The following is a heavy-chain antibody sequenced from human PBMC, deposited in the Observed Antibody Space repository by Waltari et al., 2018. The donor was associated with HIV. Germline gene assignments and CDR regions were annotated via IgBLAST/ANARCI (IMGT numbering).Heavy chain of an antibody. D-gene: IGHD4-4*01. V-gene: IGHV4-34*01. CDR1: GGSFSGHF. CDR3: ARGVGSNRYYYYGMDV. J-gene: IGHJ6*02. Sequence: QVHLQQWGAGLLKPSETLSLTCAVYGGSFSGHFWSWIRQPPGKGLEWIGEINHSGSTNDNPSLKSQVTMSVDTSKKQFSLKVNSLTAADTAVYYCARGVGSNRYYYYGMDVWGQGTTVTVSS. CDR2: INHSGST.